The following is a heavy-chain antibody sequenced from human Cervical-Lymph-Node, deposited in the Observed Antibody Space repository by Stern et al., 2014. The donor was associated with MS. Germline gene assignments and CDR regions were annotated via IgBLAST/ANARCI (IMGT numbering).Heavy chain of an antibody. CDR1: GGTFSSYA. J-gene: IGHJ4*02. CDR2: IIPIFGTN. V-gene: IGHV1-69*01. Sequence: QEQLVESGAEVKKPGSSVKVSCKASGGTFSSYAINWVRQAPGQRIEWMGGIIPIFGTNTYAQQFQGRVTITADESTSTAYMELSSLRSEDTAVYYCARDSERMTYLDYWGQGTLVTVSS. D-gene: IGHD1-1*01. CDR3: ARDSERMTYLDY.